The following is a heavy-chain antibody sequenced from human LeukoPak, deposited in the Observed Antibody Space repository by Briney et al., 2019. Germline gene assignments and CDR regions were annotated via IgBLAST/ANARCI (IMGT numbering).Heavy chain of an antibody. CDR1: GFTFSDYA. D-gene: IGHD3-22*01. J-gene: IGHJ4*02. CDR2: ISWDRSNK. CDR3: AKAPWPDYYDSSGYYSGTFFDY. V-gene: IGHV3-9*01. Sequence: GGSLRLSCAASGFTFSDYAMHWVRQAPGKGLEWVSGISWDRSNKCYADSVKGRFTISRDNAKNSLYLQMNSLRAEDTALYYCAKAPWPDYYDSSGYYSGTFFDYWGQGNLVTVSS.